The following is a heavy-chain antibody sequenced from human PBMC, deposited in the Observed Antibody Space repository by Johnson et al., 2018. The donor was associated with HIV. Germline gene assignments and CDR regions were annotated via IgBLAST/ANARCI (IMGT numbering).Heavy chain of an antibody. CDR2: ISYDGSNK. J-gene: IGHJ3*02. CDR3: AKDPGLGYAFDI. Sequence: QVQLVESGGGVVQPGRSLRLSCAASGFTFSSYAMHWVRQAPGKGLEWVALISYDGSNKYYADSVKGRFTISRDNSKNTLYLQMNSLRAEDTAVYYCAKDPGLGYAFDIWGQGTMVTVSS. CDR1: GFTFSSYA. D-gene: IGHD3-16*01. V-gene: IGHV3-30*04.